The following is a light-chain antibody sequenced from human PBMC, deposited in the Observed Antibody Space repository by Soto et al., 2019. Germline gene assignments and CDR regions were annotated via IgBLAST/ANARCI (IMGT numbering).Light chain of an antibody. CDR3: QQYNNWPPRT. CDR2: GAS. Sequence: EIVMTQSPVTLSVSPGERATLSCRASQSISNHLAWYQQKPGQPPRLLIYGASTRATGIPARFSGSGSETEFTLTISSLQSEDFAVYYCQQYNNWPPRTFGQGTKLEIK. V-gene: IGKV3-15*01. J-gene: IGKJ2*01. CDR1: QSISNH.